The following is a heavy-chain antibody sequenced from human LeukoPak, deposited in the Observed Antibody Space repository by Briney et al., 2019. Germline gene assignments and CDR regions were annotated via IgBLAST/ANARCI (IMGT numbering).Heavy chain of an antibody. D-gene: IGHD2-21*02. CDR1: GGSITSGGYT. CDR2: MYYSGNT. Sequence: PSQTLSLTCAVSGGSITSGGYTWSWIRQPPGKGLEWIGYMYYSGNTYYNPSLKSRVTISADRSKNQFSLNLSSVTAADTAVYYCARGAYCGGDCYSHYYYGMDVWGQGTTVTVSS. V-gene: IGHV4-30-2*01. J-gene: IGHJ6*02. CDR3: ARGAYCGGDCYSHYYYGMDV.